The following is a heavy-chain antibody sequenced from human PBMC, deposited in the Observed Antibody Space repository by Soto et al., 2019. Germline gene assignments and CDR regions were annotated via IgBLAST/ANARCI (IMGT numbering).Heavy chain of an antibody. CDR1: GYTFTSYY. D-gene: IGHD3-22*01. CDR3: AREDGSVYYDSSGYFDY. Sequence: ASVKVSCKASGYTFTSYYMNWVRQAPGQGLEWLGWITTDKGKTTYAQKFQGRVTMTRDTSTSTVYMELSSLRSEDTAVYYCAREDGSVYYDSSGYFDYWGQGTLVTSPQ. J-gene: IGHJ4*02. V-gene: IGHV1-46*01. CDR2: ITTDKGKT.